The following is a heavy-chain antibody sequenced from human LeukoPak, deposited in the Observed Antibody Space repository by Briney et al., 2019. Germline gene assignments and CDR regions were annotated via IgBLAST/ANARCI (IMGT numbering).Heavy chain of an antibody. Sequence: GASVKVSCKASGYTFTGSYMHWVRQAPGQGLEWVGWINPNSGGTNYAQKFQGRVTMTRDTSISTAYMELSRLRSDDTAVYYCARDQEYCSGGSCYVLVFDYRGQGTLVTVSS. J-gene: IGHJ4*02. D-gene: IGHD2-15*01. CDR1: GYTFTGSY. V-gene: IGHV1-2*02. CDR3: ARDQEYCSGGSCYVLVFDY. CDR2: INPNSGGT.